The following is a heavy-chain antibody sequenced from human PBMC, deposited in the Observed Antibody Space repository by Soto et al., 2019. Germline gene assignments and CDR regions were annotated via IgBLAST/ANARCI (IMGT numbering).Heavy chain of an antibody. CDR3: ARCVNMCFDY. CDR2: IFPSGST. CDR1: GVSVNTYC. J-gene: IGHJ4*02. V-gene: IGHV4-4*07. D-gene: IGHD3-10*02. Sequence: SETLSLTCTVSGVSVNTYCWSWVRQSAGRRPEWIGRIFPSGSTSYDPSLNSRVTMSLDTSKNQFSLNLNSVTAADTAVYYCARCVNMCFDYWGQGIPVTVSS.